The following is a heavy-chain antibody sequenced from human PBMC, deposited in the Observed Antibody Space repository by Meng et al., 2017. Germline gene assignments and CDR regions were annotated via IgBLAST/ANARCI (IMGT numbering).Heavy chain of an antibody. Sequence: VQLQQWGAGLLKRSETLSLTCAVYGGSFSGYYWSWIRQPPGKGLEWIGEINHSGSTNYNPSLKSRVTISVDTSKNQFSLKLSSMTAADTAVYYCARRRGGSSDWFDPWGQGTLVTVSS. CDR3: ARRRGGSSDWFDP. V-gene: IGHV4-34*01. CDR1: GGSFSGYY. J-gene: IGHJ5*02. CDR2: INHSGST. D-gene: IGHD6-6*01.